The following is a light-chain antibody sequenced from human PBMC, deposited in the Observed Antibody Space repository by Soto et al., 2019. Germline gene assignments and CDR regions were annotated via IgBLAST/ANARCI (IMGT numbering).Light chain of an antibody. CDR1: SSDVGGYDY. CDR2: EVT. Sequence: QSVLTQPPSASGSPGQSVTISCTGTSSDVGGYDYVSWYQQQSGKAPKLLIYEVTKRPSGVPDRFSGSKSGNTASLTVSGLEAEDEADYYCSSFVVINSVIFGPGTKLTVL. V-gene: IGLV2-8*01. J-gene: IGLJ2*01. CDR3: SSFVVINSVI.